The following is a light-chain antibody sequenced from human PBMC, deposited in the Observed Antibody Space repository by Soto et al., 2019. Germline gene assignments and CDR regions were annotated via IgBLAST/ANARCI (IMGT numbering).Light chain of an antibody. Sequence: QSALTQPRSVSGSPGQSVTISCSGTSSDVGGYNYVSWYQQHPGKAPKLIIYDVNDRPSGVPDRFSGSKSGNTASLTISGLQADDEADYYCGSYSGSYTWVFGGGTKVTVL. V-gene: IGLV2-11*01. CDR2: DVN. J-gene: IGLJ3*02. CDR3: GSYSGSYTWV. CDR1: SSDVGGYNY.